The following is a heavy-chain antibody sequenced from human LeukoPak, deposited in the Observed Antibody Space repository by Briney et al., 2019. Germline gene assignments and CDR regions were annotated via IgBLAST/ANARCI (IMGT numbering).Heavy chain of an antibody. CDR3: ARGGASSEWFDP. Sequence: SETLSLTCTVSGDSISGYYWSWIRQPPGKGLEWIAFIHSSGTTNYNPSLKSRVSISVDTSNNQFSLNVKSVTAADTAVYYCARGGASSEWFDPWGQGTLVTVSS. J-gene: IGHJ5*02. V-gene: IGHV4-59*01. D-gene: IGHD6-25*01. CDR2: IHSSGTT. CDR1: GDSISGYY.